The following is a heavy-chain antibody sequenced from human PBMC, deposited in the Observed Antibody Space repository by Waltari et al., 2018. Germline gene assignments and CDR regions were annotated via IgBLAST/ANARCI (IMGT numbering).Heavy chain of an antibody. J-gene: IGHJ4*02. CDR2: IKHKGNT. D-gene: IGHD4-17*01. V-gene: IGHV4-38-2*02. Sequence: QVQLQESGPGQLKPSETLSLTCSLSGSSSRGGYFWGWIRLPPGKGLEWIGSIKHKGNTYYNPSLKSRVTLSLVTSKNQFSLTLTSVTAADTALYYCARDLYGGNAAEYFDPWGQGTLLTVSS. CDR1: GSSSRGGYF. CDR3: ARDLYGGNAAEYFDP.